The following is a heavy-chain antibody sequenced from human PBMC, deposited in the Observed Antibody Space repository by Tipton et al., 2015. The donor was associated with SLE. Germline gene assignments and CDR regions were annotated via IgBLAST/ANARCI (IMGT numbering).Heavy chain of an antibody. CDR3: ARAGGNSLALHV. V-gene: IGHV4-31*03. CDR2: IYYSGNT. Sequence: TLSLTCTVSGGSISSGGYYWSWIRQHPGKGLEWIGNIYYSGNTYYNPSLKTLYNPSLKSRMTMSLDTSKNQLSLKLSSMTAADTAVYFCARAGGNSLALHVWGQGTMVTVSS. D-gene: IGHD4-23*01. CDR1: GGSISSGGYY. J-gene: IGHJ3*01.